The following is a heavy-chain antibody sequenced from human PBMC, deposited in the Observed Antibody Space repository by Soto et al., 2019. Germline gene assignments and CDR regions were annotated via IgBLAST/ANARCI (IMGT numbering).Heavy chain of an antibody. CDR3: AKNLPRTGRFDY. Sequence: SQTLSLTCAISGDSVSSNSAAWNWIRQSPSRGLEWLGRTYYRSKWYNDYAVSVKSRITINPDTSKNQFSLQMSSVTAADTAVYYCAKNLPRTGRFDYWGQGSLVTVYS. J-gene: IGHJ4*02. CDR1: GDSVSSNSAA. V-gene: IGHV6-1*01. CDR2: TYYRSKWYN.